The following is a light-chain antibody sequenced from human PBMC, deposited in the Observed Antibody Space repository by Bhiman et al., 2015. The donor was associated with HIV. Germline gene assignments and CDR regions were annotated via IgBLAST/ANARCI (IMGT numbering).Light chain of an antibody. J-gene: IGLJ1*01. CDR2: DVS. CDR1: SSDVGGYNY. CDR3: GSYSSSSTLL. V-gene: IGLV2-14*03. Sequence: QSALTQPASVSGSPGQSITISCTGTSSDVGGYNYVSWYQQHPGKAPKLMIYDVSNRPSGVSNRFSGSKSGNTASLTISGLQAEDEADYYCGSYSSSSTLLFGTGTKVTV.